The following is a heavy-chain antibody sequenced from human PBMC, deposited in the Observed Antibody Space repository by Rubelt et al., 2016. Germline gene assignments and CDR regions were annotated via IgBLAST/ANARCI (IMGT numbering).Heavy chain of an antibody. V-gene: IGHV4-59*12. D-gene: IGHD5-18*01. J-gene: IGHJ4*02. CDR1: GGSISSYY. Sequence: QVQLQESGPGLVKPSETLSLTCTVSGGSISSYYWSWIRQPPGKGLEWIGEINHSGSTNYNPSLKSRVTISVDTSKNQFSLKLSSVTAADTAVYYCASSTYGNSGGGGYWGQGTLVTVSS. CDR2: INHSGST. CDR3: ASSTYGNSGGGGY.